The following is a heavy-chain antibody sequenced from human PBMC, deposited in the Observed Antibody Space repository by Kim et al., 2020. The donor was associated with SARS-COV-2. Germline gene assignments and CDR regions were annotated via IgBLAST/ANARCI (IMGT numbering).Heavy chain of an antibody. CDR1: GGSISNYY. J-gene: IGHJ6*02. Sequence: SETLSLTCSVSGGSISNYYWSWIRQSPDKGLEWIAYIYNTGSTNYNPSLKSRVTMSVDTSKNQFSLNLISVTAADTAVYYCARSGVYRRVAYVWGQGTTVTVSS. CDR2: IYNTGST. CDR3: ARSGVYRRVAYV. V-gene: IGHV4-59*13. D-gene: IGHD4-4*01.